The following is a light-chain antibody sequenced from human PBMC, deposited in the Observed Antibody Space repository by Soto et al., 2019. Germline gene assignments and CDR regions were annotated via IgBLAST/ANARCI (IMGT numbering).Light chain of an antibody. V-gene: IGLV1-44*01. J-gene: IGLJ2*01. CDR3: AAWDDSLNGPV. Sequence: QSVLTQPPSASWTPGQRVTISCSGSSSNIGSNTVNWYQQLPGTAPKLLIYSNNQRPSGVPERFSGSKPGTSASLAISGLQSEDEADYYCAAWDDSLNGPVFGGGTKLTVL. CDR1: SSNIGSNT. CDR2: SNN.